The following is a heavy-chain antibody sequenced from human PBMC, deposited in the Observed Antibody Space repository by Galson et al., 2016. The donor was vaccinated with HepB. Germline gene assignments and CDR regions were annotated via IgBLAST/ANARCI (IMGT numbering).Heavy chain of an antibody. CDR3: ARVQTQSGISD. Sequence: SLRLSCAASGFTFSSYGMHWVRQAPGKGLEWVAVIWYDGSDEYYADSVKGRFTISRDNSKTTVYLQMNSLRAEDTAVYYCARVQTQSGISDWGQGTLVTVAS. V-gene: IGHV3-33*01. CDR1: GFTFSSYG. D-gene: IGHD3-3*01. J-gene: IGHJ4*02. CDR2: IWYDGSDE.